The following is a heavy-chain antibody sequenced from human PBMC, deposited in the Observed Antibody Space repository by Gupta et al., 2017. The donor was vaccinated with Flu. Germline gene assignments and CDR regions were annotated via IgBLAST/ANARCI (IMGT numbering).Heavy chain of an antibody. Sequence: FRDNWMHWGRQAPGEGRVWVASINSDGSDARDTESGKGRFTIYRDNAKNTLELQMKSRSDEDTDVYYCGRGGRIVEDLSESWGQGTLVTVSS. CDR3: GRGGRIVEDLSES. D-gene: IGHD3-22*01. CDR1: FRDNW. J-gene: IGHJ5*02. CDR2: INSDGSDA. V-gene: IGHV3-74*01.